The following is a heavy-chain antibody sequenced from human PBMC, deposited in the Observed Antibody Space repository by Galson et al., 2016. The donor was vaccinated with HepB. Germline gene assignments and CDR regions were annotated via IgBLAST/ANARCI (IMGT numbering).Heavy chain of an antibody. CDR2: IYPFNSDT. V-gene: IGHV5-51*01. Sequence: QSGAEVKKPGESLKISCKASGSSFSNYWIGWVRQMPGKGLDWMGIIYPFNSDTRYSPSFKGQVTISADKSITTAYLQWGSLEASDTAMYYCARCSTYYYDTPAYYGGYYFDYWGQGTLVTVSS. D-gene: IGHD3-16*01. CDR1: GSSFSNYW. J-gene: IGHJ4*02. CDR3: ARCSTYYYDTPAYYGGYYFDY.